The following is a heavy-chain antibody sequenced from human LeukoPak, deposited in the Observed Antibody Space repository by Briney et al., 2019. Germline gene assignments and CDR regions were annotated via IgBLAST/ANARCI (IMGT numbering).Heavy chain of an antibody. CDR2: IHSDGTT. CDR1: GGSLTNYY. D-gene: IGHD3-16*01. J-gene: IGHJ4*02. CDR3: ARLNFRGGEALHFDS. V-gene: IGHV4-4*09. Sequence: SETLSLTCSVSGGSLTNYYWGWIRQPPGKGLEFIGYIHSDGTTNYDSSLQSRVALSLDTSKIQFSLRLYSVTAADTALYFCARLNFRGGEALHFDSWGQGTLVTVSS.